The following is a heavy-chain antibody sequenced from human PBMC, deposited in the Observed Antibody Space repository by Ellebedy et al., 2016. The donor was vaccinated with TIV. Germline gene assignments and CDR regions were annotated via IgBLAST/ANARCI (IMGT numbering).Heavy chain of an antibody. V-gene: IGHV3-48*01. J-gene: IGHJ4*02. CDR3: ARESSWWELLS. CDR1: GFTFSRYS. D-gene: IGHD1-26*01. Sequence: PGGSLRLSCAASGFTFSRYSMSWVRQAPGKGLEWVSYISSSSSTIYYADSVKGRITISRDKAKTDLYLQMKSLRAEDTAVYDCARESSWWELLSWGQGTLVTVSA. CDR2: ISSSSSTI.